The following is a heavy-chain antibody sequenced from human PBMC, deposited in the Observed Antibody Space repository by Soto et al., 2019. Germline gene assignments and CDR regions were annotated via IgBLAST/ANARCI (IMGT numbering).Heavy chain of an antibody. Sequence: PSETLSLTCTVSGVSISTYFWSWVRQSPGKGLEWIGYIYNGGNISYNPSLKSRVTISIDTSKNQFSLKLSSVTAADTAVYYCARDRRNWNYDYYYGMDVWGQGTTLTVSS. CDR2: IYNGGNI. V-gene: IGHV4-59*01. J-gene: IGHJ6*02. D-gene: IGHD1-20*01. CDR1: GVSISTYF. CDR3: ARDRRNWNYDYYYGMDV.